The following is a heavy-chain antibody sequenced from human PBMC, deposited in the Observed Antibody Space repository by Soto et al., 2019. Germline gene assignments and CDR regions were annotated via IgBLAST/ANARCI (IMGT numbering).Heavy chain of an antibody. D-gene: IGHD3-9*01. CDR3: APDLVFLYFEWLSKPFDY. V-gene: IGHV3-48*01. CDR1: GLTLSTSS. Sequence: PGGSLRLSCAAFGLTLSTSSMNWVRQAPGRGLEWISYIRRHTSVTAYADSVKGRFTISRDSAKNSLYLQMDSLRAEDTAVYYCAPDLVFLYFEWLSKPFDYWGQGILVTVS. CDR2: IRRHTSVT. J-gene: IGHJ4*02.